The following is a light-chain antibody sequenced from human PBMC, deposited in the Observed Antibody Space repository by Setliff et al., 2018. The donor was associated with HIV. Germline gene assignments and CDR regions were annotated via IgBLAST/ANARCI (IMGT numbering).Light chain of an antibody. J-gene: IGLJ1*01. Sequence: QSALAQPASVSAAPGLAITITCTGTNSDVGGYNYLSWYVQEPGKAPKLIMYNFSSRPSGISNRFSGSKSGNTASLTISGLRAEDEGDYFCTSYTSSDTYVFGTGTKVTVL. CDR1: NSDVGGYNY. V-gene: IGLV2-14*03. CDR3: TSYTSSDTYV. CDR2: NFS.